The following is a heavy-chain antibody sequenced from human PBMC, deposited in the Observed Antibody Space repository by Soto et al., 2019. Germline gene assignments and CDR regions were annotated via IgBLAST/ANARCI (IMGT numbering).Heavy chain of an antibody. CDR2: IYSGGYT. CDR3: ARDWWEEPAGKETVSQFDY. V-gene: IGHV3-53*01. D-gene: IGHD6-13*01. CDR1: GFTVSNNY. Sequence: EVQLVESGGGLIQPGGSLRLSCAVSGFTVSNNYMSWVRQAPGKGLEGVSVIYSGGYTAYGDSVKGRFTISRDNSKNTLYLQMNSLRADDTAVYYCARDWWEEPAGKETVSQFDYWGQGTLVTVSS. J-gene: IGHJ4*02.